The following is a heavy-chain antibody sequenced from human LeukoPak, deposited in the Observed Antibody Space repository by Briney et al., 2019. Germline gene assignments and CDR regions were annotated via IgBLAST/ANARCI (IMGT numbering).Heavy chain of an antibody. D-gene: IGHD6-6*01. J-gene: IGHJ6*02. V-gene: IGHV1-69*01. Sequence: GSSVTVSCTASGGTFSSNAISWVRQAPGQGLEWMGGIITIFGVTNYAQKFQGRVTITADESTSTAYMELSSLRSEDTAVYYCARLDEYSSSSRYYGMDVWGQGTTVTVSS. CDR2: IITIFGVT. CDR1: GGTFSSNA. CDR3: ARLDEYSSSSRYYGMDV.